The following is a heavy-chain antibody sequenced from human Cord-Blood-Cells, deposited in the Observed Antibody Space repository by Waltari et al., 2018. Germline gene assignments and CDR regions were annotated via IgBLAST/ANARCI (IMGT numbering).Heavy chain of an antibody. CDR2: INPNSGGT. CDR3: ARVDKTTVTTDY. J-gene: IGHJ4*02. D-gene: IGHD4-17*01. CDR1: GYTFTGYY. V-gene: IGHV1-2*02. Sequence: QVQLVQSGAEVKKPGASVKVSCKASGYTFTGYYMHWVRQAPGQGLEWMGWINPNSGGTNDAQKFQGRVTMTRDTSISTAYMELSRLRSDDTAVYYCARVDKTTVTTDYWGQGTLVTVSS.